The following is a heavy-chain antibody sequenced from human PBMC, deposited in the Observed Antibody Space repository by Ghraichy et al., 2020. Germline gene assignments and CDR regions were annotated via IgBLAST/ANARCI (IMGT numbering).Heavy chain of an antibody. Sequence: ASVKVSCEASGYTFPNHGINWVRQAPGQGLEWVGWISPYSGKTNYAQKFQDRVTVTADTSTNTVDMELRGLRSDDAGVYYCARGMVAFLEGSVFDIWGQGTMVTVAS. D-gene: IGHD2-15*01. CDR3: ARGMVAFLEGSVFDI. CDR1: GYTFPNHG. CDR2: ISPYSGKT. V-gene: IGHV1-18*04. J-gene: IGHJ3*02.